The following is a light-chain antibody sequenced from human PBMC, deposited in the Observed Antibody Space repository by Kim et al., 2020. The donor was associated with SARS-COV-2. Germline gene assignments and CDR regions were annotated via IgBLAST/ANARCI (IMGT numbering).Light chain of an antibody. J-gene: IGKJ2*01. V-gene: IGKV3-20*01. Sequence: EIVLTQSPGPLSLSPGERATLSCRTSQSVCSHCLAWYQQKPGQAPRLLIYSVSNRATGIPARFSGSGSGTDFTLTISRLEPEDFAVYYGQQYGIAPPYTLGQGTKLEI. CDR3: QQYGIAPPYT. CDR1: QSVCSHC. CDR2: SVS.